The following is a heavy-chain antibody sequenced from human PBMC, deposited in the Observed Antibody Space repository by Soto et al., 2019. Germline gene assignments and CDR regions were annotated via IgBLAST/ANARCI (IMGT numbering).Heavy chain of an antibody. D-gene: IGHD2-15*01. J-gene: IGHJ4*02. Sequence: GSLRLSCVVSEFTFSSSWMHWVRQGPGKGLVWVSRINSDGSYINYADSVKGRFTTSRDNAKNMLYLQMNSLRAEDTALYYCVTGWSEYWGQGTLVTVSS. CDR3: VTGWSEY. V-gene: IGHV3-74*01. CDR2: INSDGSYI. CDR1: EFTFSSSW.